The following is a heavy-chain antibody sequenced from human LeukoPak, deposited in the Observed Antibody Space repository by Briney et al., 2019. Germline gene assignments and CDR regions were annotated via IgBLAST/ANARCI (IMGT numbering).Heavy chain of an antibody. CDR3: AGATGSAVVPAAMSLVDY. Sequence: GGSLRLSCAASGFTFSSYAMSWVRQAPGKGLEWVSAISGSGGSTYYADSVKGRFTISRDNSKNTLYLQMNSLRAEDTAVYYCAGATGSAVVPAAMSLVDYWGQGTLVTVSS. CDR2: ISGSGGST. J-gene: IGHJ4*02. V-gene: IGHV3-23*01. CDR1: GFTFSSYA. D-gene: IGHD2-2*01.